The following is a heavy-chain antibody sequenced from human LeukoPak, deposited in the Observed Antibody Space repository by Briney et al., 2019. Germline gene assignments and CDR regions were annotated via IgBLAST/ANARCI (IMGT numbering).Heavy chain of an antibody. J-gene: IGHJ4*02. CDR3: GRSMDSSTSRLIEY. V-gene: IGHV1-18*01. D-gene: IGHD6-6*01. Sequence: GPSVKVSCKASGYTFTSYGISWVRQAPGQGLEWMGWISTYKGNTNYAQKLQGRVTVTTDTSTSTVYMELRSLRSDDTAVYYCGRSMDSSTSRLIEYWGQGTLVTVSS. CDR2: ISTYKGNT. CDR1: GYTFTSYG.